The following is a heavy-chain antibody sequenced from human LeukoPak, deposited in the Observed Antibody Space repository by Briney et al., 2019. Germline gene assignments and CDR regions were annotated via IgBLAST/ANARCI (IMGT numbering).Heavy chain of an antibody. Sequence: PGGSLRLSCAASGFTFSTFTMNWVRQAPGKGLEWVSSISTSGTYMWYAGSVKGRFTISRDNAKSSVFLQMNSLRGEDTAVYYCARGARQLYYDSSGYYVDYWGQGTLVTVSS. CDR1: GFTFSTFT. CDR2: ISTSGTYM. D-gene: IGHD3-22*01. V-gene: IGHV3-21*01. J-gene: IGHJ4*02. CDR3: ARGARQLYYDSSGYYVDY.